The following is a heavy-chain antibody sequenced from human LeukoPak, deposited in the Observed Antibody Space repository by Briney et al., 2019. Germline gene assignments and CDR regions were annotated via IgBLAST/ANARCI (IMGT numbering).Heavy chain of an antibody. V-gene: IGHV1-18*01. CDR1: GYTFTSYG. J-gene: IGHJ4*02. D-gene: IGHD4-17*01. CDR3: ARDNRHYGDYPTPSDY. CDR2: ISAYNGNT. Sequence: ASVKVSCKASGYTFTSYGISWVRQAPGQGLEWVGWISAYNGNTNYAQKLQGRVTMTTDTSTSTAYMELRSLRSDDTAVYYCARDNRHYGDYPTPSDYWGQGTLVTVSS.